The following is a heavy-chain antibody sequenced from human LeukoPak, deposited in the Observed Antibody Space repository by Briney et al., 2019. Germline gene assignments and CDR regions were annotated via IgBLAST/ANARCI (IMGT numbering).Heavy chain of an antibody. CDR1: GFTFSSYS. CDR3: ARESKGVVVVTATPHFDY. V-gene: IGHV3-64*01. CDR2: ISSNGGST. Sequence: GGSLRLSCAASGFTFSSYSMHWVRQAPGKGLEYVSAISSNGGSTYYANSVKGRFTISRDNSKNTLYLQMGSLRAEDMAVYHCARESKGVVVVTATPHFDYWGQGALVTVSS. D-gene: IGHD2-21*02. J-gene: IGHJ4*02.